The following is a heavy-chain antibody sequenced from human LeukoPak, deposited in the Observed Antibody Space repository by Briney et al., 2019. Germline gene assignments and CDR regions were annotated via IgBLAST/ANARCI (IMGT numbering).Heavy chain of an antibody. CDR1: GFTFSSYS. V-gene: IGHV3-21*01. D-gene: IGHD3-10*01. CDR3: ARYYGSGSYYTDY. Sequence: GGSLRLSCAASGFTFSSYSMNWVRQAPGKGLEWVSSISSSSSYIYYADSVKGRFTISRDNAKNSLYLQMNSLRAEDTAVYYCARYYGSGSYYTDYWGRGTLVTVSS. J-gene: IGHJ4*02. CDR2: ISSSSSYI.